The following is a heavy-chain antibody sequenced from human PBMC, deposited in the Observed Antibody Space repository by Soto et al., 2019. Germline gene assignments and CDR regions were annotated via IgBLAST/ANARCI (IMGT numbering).Heavy chain of an antibody. J-gene: IGHJ4*02. D-gene: IGHD3-10*01. CDR1: GYTFTGYY. V-gene: IGHV1-2*04. CDR2: INPNSGGT. CDR3: ARGSKDSYPGSRIFDF. Sequence: GASVKVSCKASGYTFTGYYMHWVRQAPGQGLEWTGWINPNSGGTNYAQKFQGWVTMTRDNSKNTLYLQMSSLRAEDSAVYYCARGSKDSYPGSRIFDFWGRGTLVTVSS.